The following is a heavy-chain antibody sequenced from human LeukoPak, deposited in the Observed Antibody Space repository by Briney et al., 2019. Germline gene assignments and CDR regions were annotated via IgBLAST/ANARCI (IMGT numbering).Heavy chain of an antibody. CDR2: ISSSSSYI. V-gene: IGHV3-21*01. CDR1: GFTFSSYS. Sequence: GSLRLSCAASGFTFSSYSMNWVRQAPGKGLEWVSSISSSSSYIYYADSVEGRFTISRDNAKNSLFLQMNSLRAEDTAVYYCARDKDYSDFDYWGQGTLVTVSS. D-gene: IGHD4-11*01. CDR3: ARDKDYSDFDY. J-gene: IGHJ4*02.